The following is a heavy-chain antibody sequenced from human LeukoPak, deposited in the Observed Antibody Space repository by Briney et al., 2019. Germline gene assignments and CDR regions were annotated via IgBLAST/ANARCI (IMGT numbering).Heavy chain of an antibody. Sequence: PSETLSLTCTVPGGSISTYYWSWIRQPPGKGLEWIAYIYYSGSTSYNPSLKTRVTISVDMSKNQFSLKLSSVTAADTAVYYCARHSRYGDFDYWGQGTLLTVSS. V-gene: IGHV4-59*08. J-gene: IGHJ4*02. CDR2: IYYSGST. D-gene: IGHD4-17*01. CDR3: ARHSRYGDFDY. CDR1: GGSISTYY.